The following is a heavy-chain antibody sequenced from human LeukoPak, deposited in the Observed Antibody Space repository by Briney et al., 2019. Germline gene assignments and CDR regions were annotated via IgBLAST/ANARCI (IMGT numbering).Heavy chain of an antibody. CDR1: GGSISSYY. Sequence: SETLSLTCTDSGGSISSYYWSWIRQPPGKGLEWIGYISYSESTNYNPSLRSRVTISVDTSKNQFSLKLSSVTAADTAVYYCGRXRSRLDDFDVWGQGTVVTVSS. V-gene: IGHV4-59*08. D-gene: IGHD6-13*01. CDR3: GRXRSRLDDFDV. J-gene: IGHJ3*01. CDR2: ISYSEST.